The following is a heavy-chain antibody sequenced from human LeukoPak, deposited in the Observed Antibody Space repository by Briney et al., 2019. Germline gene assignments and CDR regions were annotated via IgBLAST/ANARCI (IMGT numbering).Heavy chain of an antibody. V-gene: IGHV4-61*09. Sequence: SQTLSLTCTVSGDSISSGNYYWTWIRQPAGKGLEWIGHIYTSRSTNYNPSLKSRVTISVDTPKNQFSLKLSSVTAADTAVYYCARDRGGYCSSTSCYAGYWFDPWGQGTLVTVSS. D-gene: IGHD2-2*01. J-gene: IGHJ5*02. CDR3: ARDRGGYCSSTSCYAGYWFDP. CDR2: IYTSRST. CDR1: GDSISSGNYY.